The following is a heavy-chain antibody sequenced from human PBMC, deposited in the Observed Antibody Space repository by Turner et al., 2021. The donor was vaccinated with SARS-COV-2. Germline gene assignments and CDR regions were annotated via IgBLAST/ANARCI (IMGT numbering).Heavy chain of an antibody. CDR3: ARDPNAGYYYMDV. Sequence: QVQLVESGGGVVQPGRSLRLSCAASGFTFSSYGMHWVRQDAGKGLEWVAVIWYDGSNKYYADSVKGRFTISRDNSKNTLYLQMNSLRAEDTAVYYCARDPNAGYYYMDVWGKGTTVTVSS. V-gene: IGHV3-33*01. J-gene: IGHJ6*03. CDR2: IWYDGSNK. CDR1: GFTFSSYG. D-gene: IGHD2-8*01.